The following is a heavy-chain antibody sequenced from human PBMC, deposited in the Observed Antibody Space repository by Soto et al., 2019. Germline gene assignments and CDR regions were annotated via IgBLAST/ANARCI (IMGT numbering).Heavy chain of an antibody. J-gene: IGHJ4*02. CDR2: ITWNSVFK. Sequence: EVQLVESGGGLVQPGRSLRLSCAASGFTFDDYAMNWVRQAPGKGLEWVSGITWNSVFKFYADSVKGRFTISRENAKNSLYLQMNSLRVEDTALYFCAKGPEYGVVLMSAFDFLGQGTLVTVSS. V-gene: IGHV3-9*01. D-gene: IGHD3-3*01. CDR3: AKGPEYGVVLMSAFDF. CDR1: GFTFDDYA.